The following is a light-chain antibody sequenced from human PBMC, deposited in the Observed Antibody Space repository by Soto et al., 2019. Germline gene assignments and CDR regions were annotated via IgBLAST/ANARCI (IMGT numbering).Light chain of an antibody. CDR2: GAS. CDR1: QSVSSN. V-gene: IGKV3-15*01. Sequence: EIVLTQSPATLSVSPWERATLSCRASQSVSSNLAWYQQKLGQAPRLLIYGASTRATAIPARFSGSGSGTEFTLAISSLQPDDFATYYCQQYNNWPPGITFGQGTRLEIK. CDR3: QQYNNWPPGIT. J-gene: IGKJ5*01.